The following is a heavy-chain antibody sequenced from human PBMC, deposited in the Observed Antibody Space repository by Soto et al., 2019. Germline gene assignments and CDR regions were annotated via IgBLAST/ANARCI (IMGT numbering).Heavy chain of an antibody. CDR3: ARDKITGLFDY. Sequence: QVQLQQWGAGLLKPSETLSLTRAVYGGSFSGYYWTWIRQPPGTGLECIGEINHSGRTNYNPSLKSRVTISVDTSKNQFSLKLTSVTAADTAVYYCARDKITGLFDYWGQGTLVTVSS. D-gene: IGHD2-8*02. CDR2: INHSGRT. CDR1: GGSFSGYY. V-gene: IGHV4-34*01. J-gene: IGHJ4*02.